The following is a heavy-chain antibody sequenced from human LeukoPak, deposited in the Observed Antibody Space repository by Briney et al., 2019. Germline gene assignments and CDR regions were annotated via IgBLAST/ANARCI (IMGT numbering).Heavy chain of an antibody. Sequence: GGSLRLSCEVSGFTFSNYAMNRVRQAPGKGLEWVSSISESGDTTDYADSVKGRFTISRDNSKNTLFLQMNSLRAEDTAVYYCAKQFLDANWGQGTLVTVSS. CDR1: GFTFSNYA. CDR2: ISESGDTT. J-gene: IGHJ4*02. CDR3: AKQFLDAN. V-gene: IGHV3-23*01. D-gene: IGHD1-1*01.